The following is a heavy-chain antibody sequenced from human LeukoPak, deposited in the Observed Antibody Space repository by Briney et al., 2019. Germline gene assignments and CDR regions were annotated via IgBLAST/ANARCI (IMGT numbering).Heavy chain of an antibody. V-gene: IGHV4-59*11. CDR3: ARRSSIAARNWFDP. J-gene: IGHJ5*02. CDR2: IYYSGST. CDR1: GGSISSHY. D-gene: IGHD6-6*01. Sequence: SETLSLTCTVSGGSISSHYWSWIRQPPGKGLEWIGYIYYSGSTNYNPSLKSRVTISVDTSKNQFSLKLSSVTAADTAVYYCARRSSIAARNWFDPWGQGTLVTVSS.